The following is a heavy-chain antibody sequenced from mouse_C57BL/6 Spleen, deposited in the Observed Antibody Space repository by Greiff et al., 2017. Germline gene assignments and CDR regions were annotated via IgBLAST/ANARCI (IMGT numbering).Heavy chain of an antibody. D-gene: IGHD1-1*01. CDR2: IVPSDSYT. J-gene: IGHJ4*01. CDR1: GYTFTSYW. Sequence: QVQLQQPGAELVMPGASVKLSCKASGYTFTSYWMHWVKQRPGQGLEWIGEIVPSDSYTNYNQKFKGKSTFTVDKSSSTAYMQLSSLTSEDSAVYYCARSRAGFATVDAMDYWGQGTSVTVSA. V-gene: IGHV1-69*01. CDR3: ARSRAGFATVDAMDY.